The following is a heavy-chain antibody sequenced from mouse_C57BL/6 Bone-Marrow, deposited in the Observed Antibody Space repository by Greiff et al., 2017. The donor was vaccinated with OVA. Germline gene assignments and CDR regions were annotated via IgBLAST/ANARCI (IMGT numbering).Heavy chain of an antibody. CDR2: IDPSDSYT. D-gene: IGHD1-1*01. J-gene: IGHJ1*03. CDR3: AREFITTVEVYFDV. V-gene: IGHV1-69*01. CDR1: GYTFTSYW. Sequence: QVQLQQPGAELVMPGASVKLSCTASGYTFTSYWMHWVKQRPGQGLEWIGEIDPSDSYTNYNPTFKGKSTLTVDKSSSTAYMQLSSLTSEDSAVYYCAREFITTVEVYFDVWGTGTTVTVSS.